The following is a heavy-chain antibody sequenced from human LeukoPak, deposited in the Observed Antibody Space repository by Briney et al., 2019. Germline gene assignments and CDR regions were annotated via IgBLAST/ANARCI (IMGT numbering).Heavy chain of an antibody. J-gene: IGHJ5*01. CDR3: VRDHSTGGSGWYYDS. CDR2: ISYDGSSI. V-gene: IGHV3-30*04. Sequence: PGGSLRLTCAASGFTFSIYEMNWVRQAQGTGLEWVALISYDGSSIRYADSVRGRFTISRDNSKNTLYLEVSSLRADDTAVYYCVRDHSTGGSGWYYDSWGQGTLLTVSS. CDR1: GFTFSIYE. D-gene: IGHD6-19*01.